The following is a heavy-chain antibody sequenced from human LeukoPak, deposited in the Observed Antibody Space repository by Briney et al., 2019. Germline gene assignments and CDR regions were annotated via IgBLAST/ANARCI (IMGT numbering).Heavy chain of an antibody. J-gene: IGHJ4*02. Sequence: SETLSLTCIVSGGSISSHYWSWIRQPPGKGLEWIGYIYYSGTTNYTPSLKSRVTISVDTSKNQFSLNLNSVTAADTAVYYCARGTPDSGTYYPFDSWGQGTLVTVSS. D-gene: IGHD1-26*01. CDR3: ARGTPDSGTYYPFDS. CDR2: IYYSGTT. CDR1: GGSISSHY. V-gene: IGHV4-59*08.